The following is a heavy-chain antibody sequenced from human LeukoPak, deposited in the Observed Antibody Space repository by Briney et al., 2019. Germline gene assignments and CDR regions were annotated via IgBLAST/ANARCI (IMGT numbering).Heavy chain of an antibody. D-gene: IGHD3-22*01. V-gene: IGHV1-69*13. CDR3: ARTHDSSGYYYVEAAFDI. CDR2: IIPIFGTA. J-gene: IGHJ3*02. CDR1: GGTFSSYA. Sequence: SVKVSCKASGGTFSSYAISWVRQAPGQGLEWMGGIIPIFGTANYAQKFQSRVTITADESTSTAYMELSSLRSEDTAVYYCARTHDSSGYYYVEAAFDIWGQGTMVTVSS.